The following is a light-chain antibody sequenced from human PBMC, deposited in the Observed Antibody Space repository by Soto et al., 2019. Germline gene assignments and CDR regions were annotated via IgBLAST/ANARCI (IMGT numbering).Light chain of an antibody. J-gene: IGKJ4*02. CDR2: AAS. CDR3: QQLVSYPQ. V-gene: IGKV1-9*01. Sequence: DIQLTQSPSLLSASVGDRVTITCRASQVIGIYLAWYQQKPGKAPRLLISAASPLQSGVPSRFSGSGSGTEFTLTISSLQPEDFATYYCQQLVSYPQFGGGTKVEI. CDR1: QVIGIY.